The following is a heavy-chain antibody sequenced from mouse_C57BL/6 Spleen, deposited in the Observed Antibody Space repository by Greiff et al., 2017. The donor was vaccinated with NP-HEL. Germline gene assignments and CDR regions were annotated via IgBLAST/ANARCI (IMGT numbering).Heavy chain of an antibody. CDR2: INPNNGGT. Sequence: VQLKESGPELVKPGASVKMSCKASGYTFTDYNMHWVKQSHGKSLEWIGYINPNNGGTSYNQKFKGKATLTVNKSSSTAYMELRSLTSEDSAVYYCARWRGTTVPWGQGTTLTVSS. J-gene: IGHJ2*01. V-gene: IGHV1-22*01. CDR1: GYTFTDYN. CDR3: ARWRGTTVP. D-gene: IGHD1-1*01.